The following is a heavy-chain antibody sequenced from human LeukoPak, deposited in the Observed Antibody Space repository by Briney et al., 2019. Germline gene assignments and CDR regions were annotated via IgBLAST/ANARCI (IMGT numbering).Heavy chain of an antibody. J-gene: IGHJ2*01. Sequence: SETLSLTCTVSGGSVSSGSYYWSWIRQPPGKGLEWIGYIYYSGSTYYNPSLKSRVTISVHTSKKQLSLKLNSVTAADTALYYCARLFFPYWYFDLWGRGTLVTVSS. CDR2: IYYSGST. CDR3: ARLFFPYWYFDL. V-gene: IGHV4-61*01. D-gene: IGHD3-3*01. CDR1: GGSVSSGSYY.